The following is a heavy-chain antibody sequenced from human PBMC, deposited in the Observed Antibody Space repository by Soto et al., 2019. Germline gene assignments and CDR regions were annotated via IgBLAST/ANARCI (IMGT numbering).Heavy chain of an antibody. J-gene: IGHJ6*02. CDR2: ISSSSSYT. CDR3: ARDSIQSQTGDIAVAGDYYYYGMDV. CDR1: GFTFSDYY. V-gene: IGHV3-11*06. D-gene: IGHD6-19*01. Sequence: PGGSLRLSCAASGFTFSDYYMSWIRQAPGKGLEWVSYISSSSSYTNYADSVKGRFTISRDNAKNSLYLQMNSLRAEDTAVYYCARDSIQSQTGDIAVAGDYYYYGMDVWGQGTTVTVSS.